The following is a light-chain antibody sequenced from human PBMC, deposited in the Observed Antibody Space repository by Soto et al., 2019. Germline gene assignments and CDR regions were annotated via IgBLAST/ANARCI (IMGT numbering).Light chain of an antibody. CDR2: WAS. J-gene: IGKJ3*01. V-gene: IGKV4-1*01. Sequence: DIVMTQSPDSLAVSLGERATINCKSSQSVLYSSSSKNYLALYQQKPGQPPKLLIYWASTRESGVPDQFSGSGSGADFTLTISSLQPADVAVYYCQQYYSTSFTFGPGTKVDIK. CDR1: QSVLYSSSSKNY. CDR3: QQYYSTSFT.